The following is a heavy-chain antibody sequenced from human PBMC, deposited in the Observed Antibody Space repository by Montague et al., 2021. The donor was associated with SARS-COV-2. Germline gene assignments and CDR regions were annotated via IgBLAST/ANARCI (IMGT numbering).Heavy chain of an antibody. V-gene: IGHV4-39*01. CDR2: ISYTGRT. D-gene: IGHD2-8*01. Sequence: SETLSLTCTVSGGAIKAPNGRAHVFTQVTTECLMSIGSISYTGRTYYNPSLRSRVSFSMDTSKNHFSLSLSSVTVADTAVYFCARQLPSYCATNKCYPYYFDGWGQGALVTVYS. J-gene: IGHJ4*02. CDR1: GGAIKAPNGR. CDR3: ARQLPSYCATNKCYPYYFDG.